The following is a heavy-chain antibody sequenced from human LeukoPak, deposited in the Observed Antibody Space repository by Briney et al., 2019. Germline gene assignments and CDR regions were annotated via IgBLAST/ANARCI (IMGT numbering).Heavy chain of an antibody. D-gene: IGHD2-2*01. CDR1: GGSISSYY. V-gene: IGHV4-4*07. Sequence: SDTLSLTCTVSGGSISSYYWSWIRQPAGKGLEWIGRIYTSGSTNYNLSLKSRVTMSVDTSKNQFSLKLSSVTAADTAVYYCARAELYCSSTSCYHYMDVWGKGTTVTVSS. CDR3: ARAELYCSSTSCYHYMDV. J-gene: IGHJ6*03. CDR2: IYTSGST.